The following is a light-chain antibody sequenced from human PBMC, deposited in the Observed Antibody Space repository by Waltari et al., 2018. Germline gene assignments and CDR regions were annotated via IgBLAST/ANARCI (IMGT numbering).Light chain of an antibody. V-gene: IGLV1-47*01. J-gene: IGLJ3*02. CDR2: TTY. Sequence: QSVLTQPPSASGTPGPRVTITCSGSSHNIGRNYLQWYQQLPGPAPKLLIHTTYQRPSWVPDRFSGSKSGTSASLAISGLRSEDEADYWCAAWDDSLSGWVFGGGTKVTVL. CDR3: AAWDDSLSGWV. CDR1: SHNIGRNY.